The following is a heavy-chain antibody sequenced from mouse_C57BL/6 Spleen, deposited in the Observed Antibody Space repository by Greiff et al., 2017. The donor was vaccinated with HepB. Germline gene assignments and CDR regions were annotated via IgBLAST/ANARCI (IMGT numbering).Heavy chain of an antibody. J-gene: IGHJ1*03. CDR2: ISSGSSTI. V-gene: IGHV5-17*01. D-gene: IGHD1-1*01. CDR3: SRRPYYYGSRSGYFDV. Sequence: EVKLMESGGGLVKPGGSLKLSCAASGFTFSDYGMHWVRQAPEKGLEWVAYISSGSSTIYYADTVKGRFTISRDNAKNTLFLQMTSLRSEDTAMYYCSRRPYYYGSRSGYFDVWGTGTTVTVSS. CDR1: GFTFSDYG.